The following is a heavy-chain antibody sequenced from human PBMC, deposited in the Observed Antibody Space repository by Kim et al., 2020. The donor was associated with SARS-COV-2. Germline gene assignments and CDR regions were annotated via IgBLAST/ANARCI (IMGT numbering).Heavy chain of an antibody. J-gene: IGHJ6*02. CDR1: GFTFSSYS. V-gene: IGHV3-48*02. Sequence: GGSLRLSCAASGFTFSSYSMNWVRQAPGKGLEWVSYISSSSSTIYYADSVKGRFTISRDTAKNSLSLQMNSLRDEDTAVYYCARDWYYYGSGSYGSYYCYGMDVWGQGTTVTVSS. D-gene: IGHD3-10*01. CDR3: ARDWYYYGSGSYGSYYCYGMDV. CDR2: ISSSSSTI.